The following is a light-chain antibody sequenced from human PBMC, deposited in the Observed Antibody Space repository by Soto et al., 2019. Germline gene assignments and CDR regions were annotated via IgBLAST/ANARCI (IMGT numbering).Light chain of an antibody. Sequence: QSVLTQPPSVSAAPGQKVTISCSGSSSNIGNNYVSWYQQLPGTAPKLLIYDNNKRPSGIPDRFSGSKSGTSATLGITGLPTGDEADYYCGTWDSSLSAVFGGGIKVTVL. CDR1: SSNIGNNY. J-gene: IGLJ3*02. CDR2: DNN. V-gene: IGLV1-51*01. CDR3: GTWDSSLSAV.